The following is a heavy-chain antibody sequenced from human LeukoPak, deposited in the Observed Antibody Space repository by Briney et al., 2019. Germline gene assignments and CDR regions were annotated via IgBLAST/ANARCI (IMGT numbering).Heavy chain of an antibody. CDR3: ARETVTPDAFDI. Sequence: PGGSLRLSCAASGFTFSPYGMHWVRQAPGKGLEWVAVIWYDGSNEYYADSVKGRFTISRDNSKNTLYLQMNSLRAEDTAVYYCARETVTPDAFDIWGQGTMVTVSS. CDR2: IWYDGSNE. D-gene: IGHD4-17*01. V-gene: IGHV3-33*01. CDR1: GFTFSPYG. J-gene: IGHJ3*02.